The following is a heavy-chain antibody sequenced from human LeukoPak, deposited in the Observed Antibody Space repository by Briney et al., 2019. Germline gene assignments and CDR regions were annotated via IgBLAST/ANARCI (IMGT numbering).Heavy chain of an antibody. D-gene: IGHD3-22*01. CDR1: GFTFSSYG. V-gene: IGHV3-23*01. CDR2: ISGSGGST. Sequence: GGSLRLSCAASGFTFSSYGMSWVRQAPGKGLEWVSAISGSGGSTYYADSVKGRFTISRDNSKNTLYLQMNSLRAEDTAVYYCAKDLYITMIVVVAPFDYWGQGTLVTVSS. J-gene: IGHJ4*02. CDR3: AKDLYITMIVVVAPFDY.